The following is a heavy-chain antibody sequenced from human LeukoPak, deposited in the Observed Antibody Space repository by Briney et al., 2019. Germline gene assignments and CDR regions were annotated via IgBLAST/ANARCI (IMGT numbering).Heavy chain of an antibody. CDR1: GFTFSDYY. Sequence: PGGSLRLSCAASGFTFSDYYMSWIRQAPGKGLEWVSYIGRSDSTIYYADSVKGRFTISRDNAKNSLYLQMNSLRAEDTAVYYCARDPSEYSSIDYWGQGTLVTVSS. CDR3: ARDPSEYSSIDY. J-gene: IGHJ4*02. CDR2: IGRSDSTI. V-gene: IGHV3-11*04. D-gene: IGHD6-6*01.